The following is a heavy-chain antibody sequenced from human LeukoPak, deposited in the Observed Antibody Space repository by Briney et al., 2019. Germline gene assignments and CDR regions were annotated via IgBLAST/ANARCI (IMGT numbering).Heavy chain of an antibody. Sequence: ASVTVSCKASGYTFTSYGISWVRQAPGQGLEWMGWISAYNGNTNYAQKLQGRVTMTTDTSTSTAYMELRSLRSDDTAVYYCARDGLWFGEPTFDYWGQGTLVTVSS. V-gene: IGHV1-18*01. CDR2: ISAYNGNT. J-gene: IGHJ4*02. CDR1: GYTFTSYG. D-gene: IGHD3-10*01. CDR3: ARDGLWFGEPTFDY.